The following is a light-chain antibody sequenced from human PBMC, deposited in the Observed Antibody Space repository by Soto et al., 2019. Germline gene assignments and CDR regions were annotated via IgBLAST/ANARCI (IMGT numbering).Light chain of an antibody. Sequence: DIVLTQSPGTLSLSPGERASLSCRASQNVNTFLAWYQQKPGQAPRLLIYDASNRATGIPARFSGSGSGTDFTLTINSLEPEDFAVCYCQQRNNWPLTFGAGTRVEI. CDR3: QQRNNWPLT. CDR1: QNVNTF. J-gene: IGKJ4*01. V-gene: IGKV3-11*01. CDR2: DAS.